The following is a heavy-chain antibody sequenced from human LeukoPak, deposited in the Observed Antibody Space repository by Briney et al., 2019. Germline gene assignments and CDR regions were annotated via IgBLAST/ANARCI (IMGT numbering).Heavy chain of an antibody. Sequence: GGSLRLSCTASGFTFGDYAMSWFRQAPGKGLEWISYIRSSINTIYYADSVKGRFTISRDNAKNSLYLQMNSLRAEDTAVYYCARVLSSSTLDYWGQGTLVTVSP. CDR3: ARVLSSSTLDY. CDR2: IRSSINTI. D-gene: IGHD2/OR15-2a*01. V-gene: IGHV3-11*04. CDR1: GFTFGDYA. J-gene: IGHJ4*02.